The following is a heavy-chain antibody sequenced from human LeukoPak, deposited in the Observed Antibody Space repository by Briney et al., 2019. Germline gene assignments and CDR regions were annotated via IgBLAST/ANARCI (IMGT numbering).Heavy chain of an antibody. Sequence: ASVKVSCKASGGTFSSYAISWVRQAPGQGLEWMGRIIPFLGIANYAQKFQGRVTITADKSTSTAYMELSSLRSEDTAVYYCARSYGSGSYYNAWYYGMDVWGQGTTVTVSS. J-gene: IGHJ6*02. V-gene: IGHV1-69*04. CDR1: GGTFSSYA. CDR2: IIPFLGIA. D-gene: IGHD3-10*01. CDR3: ARSYGSGSYYNAWYYGMDV.